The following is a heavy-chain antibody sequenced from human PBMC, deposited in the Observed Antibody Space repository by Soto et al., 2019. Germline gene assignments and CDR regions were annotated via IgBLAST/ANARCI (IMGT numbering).Heavy chain of an antibody. CDR3: AKDSDMILEYNWFDP. D-gene: IGHD2-15*01. J-gene: IGHJ5*02. CDR2: ISGSGGST. Sequence: HPGGSLRLSCAASGFTFSSYAMSWVRQAPGKGLEWVSAISGSGGSTYYADSVKGRFTISRDNSKNTLYLQMNSLRAEDTAVYYCAKDSDMILEYNWFDPWGQGTLVTVSS. CDR1: GFTFSSYA. V-gene: IGHV3-23*01.